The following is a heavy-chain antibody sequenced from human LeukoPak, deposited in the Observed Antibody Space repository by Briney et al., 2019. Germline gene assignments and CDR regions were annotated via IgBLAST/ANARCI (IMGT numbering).Heavy chain of an antibody. CDR2: INSDGSST. CDR1: GFTFSSYW. Sequence: GGSLRLSCAASGFTFSSYWMHWVRQAPGKGLVWVSHINSDGSSTYYADSVKGRFTIPRDNARNTLYLQMNSLRAEDTAVYYCARELSTGFDYWGQGILVTVSS. J-gene: IGHJ4*02. CDR3: ARELSTGFDY. V-gene: IGHV3-74*01. D-gene: IGHD5/OR15-5a*01.